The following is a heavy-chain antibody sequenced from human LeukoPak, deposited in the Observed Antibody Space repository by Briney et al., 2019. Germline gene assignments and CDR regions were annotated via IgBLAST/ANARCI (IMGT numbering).Heavy chain of an antibody. V-gene: IGHV4-59*12. D-gene: IGHD6-6*01. J-gene: IGHJ4*02. Sequence: PSETLSLTCTVSGASFSTYYWSWIRQPPGKGLEWIGYMYYSGSTNYNPSLKSRVTISVDTSKNQFSLKLSSVTAADTAVCYCARDGRGSTSLDNWGQGILVTVSS. CDR3: ARDGRGSTSLDN. CDR2: MYYSGST. CDR1: GASFSTYY.